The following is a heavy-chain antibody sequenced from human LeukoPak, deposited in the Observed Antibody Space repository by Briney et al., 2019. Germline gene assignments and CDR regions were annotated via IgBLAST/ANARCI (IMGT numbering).Heavy chain of an antibody. Sequence: GGSLRLSCAASGFTFSSYGMHWVRQAPGKGLEWVAFIRYDGSNKYYADSVKGRFTISRDNSKNTLYLQMNSLRAEDTAAYYCAKEKGDGYNTYFDYWGQGTLVTVSS. J-gene: IGHJ4*02. CDR2: IRYDGSNK. CDR1: GFTFSSYG. D-gene: IGHD5-24*01. CDR3: AKEKGDGYNTYFDY. V-gene: IGHV3-30*02.